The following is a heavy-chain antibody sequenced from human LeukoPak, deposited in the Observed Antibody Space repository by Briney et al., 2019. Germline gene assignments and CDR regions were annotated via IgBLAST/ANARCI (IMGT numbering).Heavy chain of an antibody. CDR2: VIPIFGTA. CDR1: GGTFSSYA. CDR3: ARGPEGYYYYYYMDV. V-gene: IGHV1-69*06. Sequence: SVKVSCKASGGTFSSYAISWVRQAPGQGLEWMGGVIPIFGTANYAQKFQGRVTITADKSTSTAYMELSSLRSEDTAVYYCARGPEGYYYYYYMDVWGKGTTVSVSS. J-gene: IGHJ6*03.